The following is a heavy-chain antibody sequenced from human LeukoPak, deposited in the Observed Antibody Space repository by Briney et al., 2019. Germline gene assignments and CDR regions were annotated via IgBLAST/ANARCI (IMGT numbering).Heavy chain of an antibody. V-gene: IGHV3-23*01. CDR2: IRSNGDTA. CDR1: GFTVSSIA. CDR3: AKGQELDDGVFDS. Sequence: PGGSLRLSCAASGFTVSSIAMTGVRQAPGKGLEWVSTIRSNGDTAYNADSVKGRFTISRDNSKKTLYLQMNSLRVEDTAIYYCAKGQELDDGVFDSWGQGTLVTVSS. D-gene: IGHD1-1*01. J-gene: IGHJ4*02.